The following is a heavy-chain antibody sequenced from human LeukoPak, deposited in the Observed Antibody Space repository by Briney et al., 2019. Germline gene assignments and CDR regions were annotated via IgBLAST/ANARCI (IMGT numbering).Heavy chain of an antibody. V-gene: IGHV3-21*01. CDR3: ARDHFGWFDP. Sequence: PGGSLRLSCAASGFTFSSYSMNWVRQAPGKGLKWVSSISSSSSYIYYADSVKGRFTISRDNAKNSLYLQMNSLRAEDTAVYYCARDHFGWFDPWGQGTLVTVSS. J-gene: IGHJ5*02. CDR1: GFTFSSYS. CDR2: ISSSSSYI. D-gene: IGHD3-10*01.